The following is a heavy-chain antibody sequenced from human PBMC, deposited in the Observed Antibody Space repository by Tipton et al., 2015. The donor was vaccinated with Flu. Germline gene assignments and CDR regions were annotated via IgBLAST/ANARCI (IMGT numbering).Heavy chain of an antibody. CDR2: IKQDGSEK. V-gene: IGHV3-7*04. J-gene: IGHJ6*03. CDR3: ARAMDV. CDR1: GFTFSSYW. Sequence: GSLRLSCAASGFTFSSYWVNWVRQAPGKGLEWVANIKQDGSEKYYVDSVKGRFTISRDNAKNSAFLQMNSLRAEDTAVYYCARAMDVWGKGTTVTVSS.